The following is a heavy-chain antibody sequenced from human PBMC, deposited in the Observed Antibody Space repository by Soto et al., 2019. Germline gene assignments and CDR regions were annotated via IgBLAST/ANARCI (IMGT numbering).Heavy chain of an antibody. Sequence: QVQLVQSGAEVKKPGASVKVSCKASGYTFTSYYMHWVRQAPGQGLEWMGIINPSGGSTSYAQKFQGRVTMTRDTSTSTVYMELSSLRSEDTAVYYCARDIVVVVAATRRDYYYYGMDVWGQGTTVTVSS. D-gene: IGHD2-15*01. V-gene: IGHV1-46*01. CDR3: ARDIVVVVAATRRDYYYYGMDV. J-gene: IGHJ6*02. CDR2: INPSGGST. CDR1: GYTFTSYY.